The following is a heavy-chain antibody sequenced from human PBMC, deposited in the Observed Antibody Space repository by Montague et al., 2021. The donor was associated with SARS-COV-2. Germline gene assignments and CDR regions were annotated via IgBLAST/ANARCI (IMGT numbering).Heavy chain of an antibody. CDR2: ISYDGSNK. CDR3: ARPLIWSGYFVDAFVI. CDR1: GFTFSSYA. V-gene: IGHV3-30-3*01. J-gene: IGHJ3*02. Sequence: SLRLSCAASGFTFSSYAMHWVRQAPGKGLEWVAVISYDGSNKYYADSVKGRFTISRDNSKNTLYLQMNSLRAEDTAVYYCARPLIWSGYFVDAFVIWGQGTMVTVSS. D-gene: IGHD3-3*01.